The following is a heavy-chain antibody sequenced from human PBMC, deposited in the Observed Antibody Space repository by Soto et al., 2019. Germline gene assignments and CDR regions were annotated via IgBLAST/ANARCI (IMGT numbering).Heavy chain of an antibody. CDR1: GYTLTELS. Sequence: ASVKVSCKVSGYTLTELSMHWVRQAPGKGLEWMGGFDPEDGETIYAQKFQGRVTMTEDTSTDTAYMELSSLRSEDTAVYYCATAEYCSSTSCYFGNPPGDYYYYMDVWGKGTTVTVSS. J-gene: IGHJ6*03. CDR3: ATAEYCSSTSCYFGNPPGDYYYYMDV. CDR2: FDPEDGET. D-gene: IGHD2-2*01. V-gene: IGHV1-24*01.